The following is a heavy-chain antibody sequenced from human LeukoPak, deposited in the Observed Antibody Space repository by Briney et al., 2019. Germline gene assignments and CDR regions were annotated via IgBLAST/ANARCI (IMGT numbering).Heavy chain of an antibody. Sequence: GGSLRLSCSASGFTFSSYGMHWGRPAPGKGVEGGPGFCNSWGTTYYADSVKGRFTVSRDNSESTLYLQMNSLRAEDTAVYYCAKYFSSGWYEGGLRHYYMDVWGKGTTVTVSS. D-gene: IGHD6-19*01. J-gene: IGHJ6*03. CDR2: FCNSWGTT. CDR3: AKYFSSGWYEGGLRHYYMDV. CDR1: GFTFSSYG. V-gene: IGHV3-23*01.